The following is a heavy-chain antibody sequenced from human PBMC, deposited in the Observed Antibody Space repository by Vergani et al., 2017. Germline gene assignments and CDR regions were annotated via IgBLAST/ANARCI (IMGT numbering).Heavy chain of an antibody. J-gene: IGHJ3*02. Sequence: QVQLVQSGAEVKKPGASVKVSCKASGYTFTSYYMHWVRQAPGQGLEWMGIINPSGGSTSYAQKFQGRVTMTRDTSISTAYMELSRLRSDDTAVYYCARVLVADYYDSTDAFDIWGQGTMVTVSS. CDR2: INPSGGST. CDR1: GYTFTSYY. CDR3: ARVLVADYYDSTDAFDI. D-gene: IGHD3-22*01. V-gene: IGHV1-46*01.